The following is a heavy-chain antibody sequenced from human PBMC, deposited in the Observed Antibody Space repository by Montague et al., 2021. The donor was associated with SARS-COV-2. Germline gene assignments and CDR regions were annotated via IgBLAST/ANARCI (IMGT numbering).Heavy chain of an antibody. CDR1: GGSFSSSSYY. CDR2: TYYSGST. Sequence: SQTLSLTCSVSGGSFSSSSYYWGWIRQPPGKGPEWIGSTYYSGSTNYNPSLKSRVTMSVDTSKKQFSLRLTSVTAAGTAVYYCARHRTYYGEVWGTHRYTPDYWGQGTLVTVSS. J-gene: IGHJ4*02. V-gene: IGHV4-39*01. CDR3: ARHRTYYGEVWGTHRYTPDY. D-gene: IGHD3-16*02.